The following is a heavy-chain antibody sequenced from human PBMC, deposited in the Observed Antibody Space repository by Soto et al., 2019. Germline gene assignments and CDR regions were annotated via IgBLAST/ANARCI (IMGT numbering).Heavy chain of an antibody. J-gene: IGHJ1*01. Sequence: EVQLVESGGGLVKPGGSLRLSCAASGFTFSIYSMNWVRQAPGKGLEWVSSISDNGRTIYDADSVRGRFTTSRDNAINSAFLQMNILSVEATAVYYCAQGGDLSAAGKHDEYFQHWGPGTLVTVSS. D-gene: IGHD4-17*01. CDR2: ISDNGRTI. CDR1: GFTFSIYS. V-gene: IGHV3-21*04. CDR3: AQGGDLSAAGKHDEYFQH.